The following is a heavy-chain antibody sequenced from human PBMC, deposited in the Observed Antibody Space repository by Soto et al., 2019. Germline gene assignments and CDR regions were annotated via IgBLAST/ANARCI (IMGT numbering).Heavy chain of an antibody. D-gene: IGHD3-10*01. CDR2: IYYSGST. J-gene: IGHJ5*02. V-gene: IGHV4-31*03. CDR3: ARVRWSESVRWFDP. Sequence: QVQLQESGPGLVKPSQTLSLTCTVSGGSISSGGYYWSWIRQHPGKGLEWIGYIYYSGSTYYNPSLKSRVTRSVDTSKNQFSLKLSSVTAADTAVYDCARVRWSESVRWFDPGGQGTLVTVSS. CDR1: GGSISSGGYY.